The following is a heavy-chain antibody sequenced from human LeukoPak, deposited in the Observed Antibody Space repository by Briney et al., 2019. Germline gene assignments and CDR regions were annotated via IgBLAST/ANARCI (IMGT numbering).Heavy chain of an antibody. CDR3: AKDYGYSSSWYDY. D-gene: IGHD6-13*01. CDR1: GFTFDDYG. CDR2: ISWNSASV. V-gene: IGHV3-9*01. Sequence: GRSLRLSCEASGFTFDDYGMHWVRQAPGKGLEWVPTISWNSASVGYVDSVKGRFTISRDNAKKTLYLQMNSLRPEDTALYYCAKDYGYSSSWYDYWGQGTLVTVSS. J-gene: IGHJ4*02.